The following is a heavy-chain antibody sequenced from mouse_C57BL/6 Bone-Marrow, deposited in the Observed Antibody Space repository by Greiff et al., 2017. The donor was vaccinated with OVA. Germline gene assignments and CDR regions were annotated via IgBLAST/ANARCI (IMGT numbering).Heavy chain of an antibody. J-gene: IGHJ2*01. Sequence: QVQLQQSGAELARPGASVKLSCKASGYTFTSYGISWVKQRTGQGLEWIGEIYPRSGNTYYNEKFKGKATLTADKSSSKAYMELRSLTSEDSAVYFCARYDDPYYYDYWCQGTTLTVSS. CDR2: IYPRSGNT. D-gene: IGHD2-3*01. CDR1: GYTFTSYG. V-gene: IGHV1-81*01. CDR3: ARYDDPYYYDY.